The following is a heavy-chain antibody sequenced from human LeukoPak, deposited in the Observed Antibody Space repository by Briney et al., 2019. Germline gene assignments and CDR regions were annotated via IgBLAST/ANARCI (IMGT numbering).Heavy chain of an antibody. D-gene: IGHD2-8*01. J-gene: IGHJ1*01. CDR3: AREKWLYTNG. Sequence: AGSLRLSCTASGLTFSSSLMNWVRRAPGKGLEWVANIKRDGSEKNYVDSVKGRFTISWDNAKSALSLQMNSLRAEDTAVYYCAREKWLYTNGGGQGTLVTVAS. CDR2: IKRDGSEK. CDR1: GLTFSSSL. V-gene: IGHV3-7*05.